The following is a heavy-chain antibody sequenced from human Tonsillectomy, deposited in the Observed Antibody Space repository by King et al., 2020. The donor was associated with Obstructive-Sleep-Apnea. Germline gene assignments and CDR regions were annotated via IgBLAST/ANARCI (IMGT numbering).Heavy chain of an antibody. D-gene: IGHD3-10*01. CDR2: VSYSGST. J-gene: IGHJ3*02. CDR3: AKNRRWGGDAFDI. Sequence: QLQESGPGLVKPSETLSLTCSVSDDSISTYYWSWIRQPPGKTLDWIGCVSYSGSTNYNPSLESRVTISVHTSKNQFSLKVNSVTAADTAVYYCAKNRRWGGDAFDIWGQGTMVTVSS. CDR1: DDSISTYY. V-gene: IGHV4-59*01.